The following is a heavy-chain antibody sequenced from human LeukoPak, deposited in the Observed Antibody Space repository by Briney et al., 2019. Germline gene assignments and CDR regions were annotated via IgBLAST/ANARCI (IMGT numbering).Heavy chain of an antibody. J-gene: IGHJ4*02. V-gene: IGHV5-51*01. CDR1: GYSFTSYW. CDR3: ARSWVAGYGTVLDY. Sequence: GESLKISCKGSGYSFTSYWIGWVRQMPGKGLEWMGIIYPGESYTRYSPSFQGQVTISADKSISTAFLQWSILKASDTAMYYCARSWVAGYGTVLDYWGQGTLVTVSS. CDR2: IYPGESYT. D-gene: IGHD6-19*01.